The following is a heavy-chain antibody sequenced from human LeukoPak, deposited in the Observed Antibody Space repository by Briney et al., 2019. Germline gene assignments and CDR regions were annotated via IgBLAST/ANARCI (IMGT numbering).Heavy chain of an antibody. Sequence: GGSLRLSCAASGFTFDDYGMSWVRQAPGKGLEWISGVNWNGGSTGYADSVQGRFTISRDNAEDSVYLQMNSLRVEDTAVYYCAREGTGSYMDVWGKGTTVTVSS. V-gene: IGHV3-20*04. J-gene: IGHJ6*03. CDR1: GFTFDDYG. CDR3: AREGTGSYMDV. CDR2: VNWNGGST. D-gene: IGHD1/OR15-1a*01.